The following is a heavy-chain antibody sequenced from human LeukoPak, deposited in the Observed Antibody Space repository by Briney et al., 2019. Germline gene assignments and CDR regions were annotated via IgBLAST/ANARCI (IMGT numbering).Heavy chain of an antibody. D-gene: IGHD2-21*02. CDR3: ATDLMRPCGGDCGDY. V-gene: IGHV1-24*01. Sequence: ASVKVSCKVSGYTLTELSMHWVRQAPGKGLEWMGGFDPEDGETIYAQKCQGRVTMTEDTSTDTAYMELSSLRSEDTAVYYCATDLMRPCGGDCGDYWGQGTLVTVSS. CDR1: GYTLTELS. J-gene: IGHJ4*02. CDR2: FDPEDGET.